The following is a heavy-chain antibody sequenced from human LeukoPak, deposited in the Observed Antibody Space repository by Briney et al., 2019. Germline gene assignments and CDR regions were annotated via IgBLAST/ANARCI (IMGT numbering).Heavy chain of an antibody. D-gene: IGHD3-10*01. V-gene: IGHV4-38-2*02. CDR2: IYHSGST. CDR1: GYSISSGYY. CDR3: ARDVPYYYGSGSFGMDV. Sequence: SETLSLTCTVSGYSISSGYYWGWIRQPPGKGLEWIGSIYHSGSTYYNPSLKSRVTISVDTSKNQFSLKLSSVTAADTAVYYCARDVPYYYGSGSFGMDVWGQGTTVTVSS. J-gene: IGHJ6*02.